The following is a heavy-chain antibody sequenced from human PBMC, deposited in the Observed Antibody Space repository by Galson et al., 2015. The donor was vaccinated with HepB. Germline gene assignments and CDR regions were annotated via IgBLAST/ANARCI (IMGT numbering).Heavy chain of an antibody. CDR3: AGFDFWSSWFDP. CDR2: ISSSSDYI. D-gene: IGHD3-3*01. V-gene: IGHV3-21*01. J-gene: IGHJ5*02. CDR1: RFTFSSYS. Sequence: LRLSCAASRFTFSSYSMNWVRQAPGKGLEWVSSISSSSDYIYYADSVKGRFTITRDNAKNSLYLQMNSLRAEDTAVYYCAGFDFWSSWFDPWGQGTLVTVSS.